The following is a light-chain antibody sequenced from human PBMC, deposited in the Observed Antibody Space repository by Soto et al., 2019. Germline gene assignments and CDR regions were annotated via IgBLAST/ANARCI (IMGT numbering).Light chain of an antibody. J-gene: IGLJ2*01. V-gene: IGLV1-51*01. CDR1: SSNIGNNY. CDR3: ATWYRSLSVGG. CDR2: DND. Sequence: QSVLTQPPSVSAAPGQKVTISCSGSSSNIGNNYVFWYQQLPGTAPKLLIYDNDKRPSGIPDRFSGSKSGTSATLGITGLQTGDEADYYCATWYRSLSVGGFGGGTKRTVL.